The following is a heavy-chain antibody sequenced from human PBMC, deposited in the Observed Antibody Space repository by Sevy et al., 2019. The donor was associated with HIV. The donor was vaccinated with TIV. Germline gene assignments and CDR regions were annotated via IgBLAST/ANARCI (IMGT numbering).Heavy chain of an antibody. Sequence: GGSLRLSCAASGFTFSSYAMSWVRQAPGKGLEWVSAISGSTSSIYYADSVKGRFTISRDNAKNSLYLQMNSLRAEDTAVYYCAREMVYYGSGSYSDYWGLGTLVTVSS. CDR1: GFTFSSYA. D-gene: IGHD3-10*01. CDR3: AREMVYYGSGSYSDY. CDR2: ISGSTSSI. J-gene: IGHJ4*02. V-gene: IGHV3-21*01.